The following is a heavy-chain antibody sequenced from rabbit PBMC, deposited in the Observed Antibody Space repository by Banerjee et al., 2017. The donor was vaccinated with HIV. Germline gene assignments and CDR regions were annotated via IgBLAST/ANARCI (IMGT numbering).Heavy chain of an antibody. Sequence: QEQLEESGGDLVKPEGSLTLTCTASGFSFSNKYVMCWVRQAPGKGLEWIACIYAGSSGSTYYASWAKGRFTISKTSSTTVTLQMTSLTAADTATYFCARSPGGGVGGYGHYFNLWGPGTLVTVS. CDR2: IYAGSSGST. J-gene: IGHJ4*01. V-gene: IGHV1S45*01. CDR1: GFSFSNKYV. CDR3: ARSPGGGVGGYGHYFNL. D-gene: IGHD3-1*01.